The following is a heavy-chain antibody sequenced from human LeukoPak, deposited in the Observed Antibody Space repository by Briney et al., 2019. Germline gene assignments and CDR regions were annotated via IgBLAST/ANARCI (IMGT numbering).Heavy chain of an antibody. D-gene: IGHD3-22*01. CDR3: ARLSVFEPYYDGSGGGDY. J-gene: IGHJ4*02. Sequence: SETLSLTCTVSGGSINSYSWSWIRQPPGKGLEWIAYIYYSGRTTYNPSLESRVTISVDTSKNQFSLKLSSVTAADTAVYYCARLSVFEPYYDGSGGGDYWGQGTLVTVSS. CDR1: GGSINSYS. CDR2: IYYSGRT. V-gene: IGHV4-59*08.